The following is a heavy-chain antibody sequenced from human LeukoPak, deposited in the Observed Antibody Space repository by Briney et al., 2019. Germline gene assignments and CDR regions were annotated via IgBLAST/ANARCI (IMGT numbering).Heavy chain of an antibody. CDR1: GGPISSYY. D-gene: IGHD6-13*01. V-gene: IGHV4-59*08. J-gene: IGHJ5*02. CDR2: IYYSGST. CDR3: ARKYSSSWYDWFDP. Sequence: PSETLSLTCTVSGGPISSYYWSWIRQPPGKGLEWIGYIYYSGSTNYNPSLKSRVTISVDTSKNQFSLNLSSVTAADTAVYYCARKYSSSWYDWFDPWGQGTLVIVSS.